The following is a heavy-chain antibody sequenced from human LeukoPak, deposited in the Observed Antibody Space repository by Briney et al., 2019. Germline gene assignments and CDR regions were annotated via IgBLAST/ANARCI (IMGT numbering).Heavy chain of an antibody. CDR3: ARAGEYYDFCSGPDRYYYGMDV. CDR2: IIPIFGTA. D-gene: IGHD3-3*01. Sequence: SVKVSCKASGGTFSSYAISWVRQAPGQGLEWMGGIIPIFGTANYAQKFQGRVTITTDESTSTAYMELSSLRSEDTAVYYCARAGEYYDFCSGPDRYYYGMDVWGQGTTVTVSS. CDR1: GGTFSSYA. J-gene: IGHJ6*02. V-gene: IGHV1-69*05.